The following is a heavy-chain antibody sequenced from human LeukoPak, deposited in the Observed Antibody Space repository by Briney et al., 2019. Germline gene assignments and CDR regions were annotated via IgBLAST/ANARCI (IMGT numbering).Heavy chain of an antibody. Sequence: PGGSLRLSCAASGFTFSDHFMDWVRQAPGKGLEWVGRVRKKPNSYTTEYAASVKGRFTISRDDSKNSLYLQMNSLEAEDTGVYYCARVSAITGATDALDFWGQGAMVIVSS. CDR1: GFTFSDHF. D-gene: IGHD1-20*01. CDR2: VRKKPNSYTT. CDR3: ARVSAITGATDALDF. V-gene: IGHV3-72*01. J-gene: IGHJ3*01.